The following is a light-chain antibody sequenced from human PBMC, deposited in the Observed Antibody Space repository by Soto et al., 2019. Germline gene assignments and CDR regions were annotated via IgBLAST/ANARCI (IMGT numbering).Light chain of an antibody. CDR3: SSYTSSSTLYV. CDR1: STDIGTYSR. CDR2: DVS. Sequence: QSVLTQPASVSGSPGQSITISCTGTSTDIGTYSRVSWYLQYPGKAPKLMIYDVSNRPSGVSNRFSGSKSGNTASLTISGLQAEDEADYYCSSYTSSSTLYVFGTGTKLTVL. V-gene: IGLV2-14*02. J-gene: IGLJ1*01.